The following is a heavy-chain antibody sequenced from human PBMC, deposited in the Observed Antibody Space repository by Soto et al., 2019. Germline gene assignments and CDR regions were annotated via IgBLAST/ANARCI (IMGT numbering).Heavy chain of an antibody. J-gene: IGHJ4*02. CDR2: ISGSGGST. D-gene: IGHD2-21*02. Sequence: VQLLESGGGLVQPGGSLRLSCAASGFRFNNYAMSWVRQAPGKGLEWVSRISGSGGSTHYPDSVKGRFTISRDNSKYTLHLQMNSLRAEDTAMYYCAKGDCGGDCSLFEYWGQGTLVTVSS. CDR3: AKGDCGGDCSLFEY. CDR1: GFRFNNYA. V-gene: IGHV3-23*01.